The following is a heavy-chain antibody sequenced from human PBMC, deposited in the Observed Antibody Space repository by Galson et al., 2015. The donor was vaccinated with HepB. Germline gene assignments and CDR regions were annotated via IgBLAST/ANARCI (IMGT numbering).Heavy chain of an antibody. J-gene: IGHJ3*01. CDR1: GFTFSGSA. V-gene: IGHV3-73*01. Sequence: LRLSCAASGFTFSGSAIHWVRQAPGKGPEWVGRIRSKGSNYATLYVLSLKGRFTISRDDSKNMAYLYMKSLSIQDTAGYYCSRLGDFSGCSSAWGHGTMGTVSA. CDR2: IRSKGSNYAT. CDR3: SRLGDFSGCSSA. D-gene: IGHD3-22*01.